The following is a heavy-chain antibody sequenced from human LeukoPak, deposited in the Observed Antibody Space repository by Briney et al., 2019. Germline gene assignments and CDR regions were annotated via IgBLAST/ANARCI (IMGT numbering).Heavy chain of an antibody. CDR2: IYSGGNT. D-gene: IGHD7-27*01. J-gene: IGHJ4*02. CDR1: GFTVSSSY. CDR3: ARDLTGDSGGYFDS. Sequence: GGSLRLPCAASGFTVSSSYISWVRQAPGKGLEWVSVIYSGGNTYYPDSVKGRFTISRDISKNTLYLQMNSLRAEDTAVYYCARDLTGDSGGYFDSWGQGTLVTVSS. V-gene: IGHV3-66*01.